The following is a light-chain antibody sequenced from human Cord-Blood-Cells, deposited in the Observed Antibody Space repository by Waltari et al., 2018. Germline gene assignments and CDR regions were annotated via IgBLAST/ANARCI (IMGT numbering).Light chain of an antibody. Sequence: QSVLTQPPSASGTPGQRVTIYCSGSSSNLGSNTVNWYQQLPGTAPTLLTYSNNQRPSGVPDRFSGSKSGTSASLAISGLQSEDEADYYCAAWDDSLNVVFGGGTKLTVL. V-gene: IGLV1-44*01. CDR3: AAWDDSLNVV. CDR1: SSNLGSNT. CDR2: SNN. J-gene: IGLJ2*01.